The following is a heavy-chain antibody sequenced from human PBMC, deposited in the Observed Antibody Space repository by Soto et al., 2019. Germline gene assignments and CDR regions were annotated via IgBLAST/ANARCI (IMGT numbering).Heavy chain of an antibody. CDR2: INTKNGGS. J-gene: IGHJ6*02. CDR1: GYPFTAYY. V-gene: IGHV1-2*06. Sequence: ASVKVSCKASGYPFTAYYVHWVRQAPGQGLEWVGRINTKNGGSDFAQKFQGRVTMTRDPAITPAYMDLNRLTSDDTAVYYCVSSVAVLLGRGHYHALHVWGQGPTVTVS. D-gene: IGHD6-19*01. CDR3: VSSVAVLLGRGHYHALHV.